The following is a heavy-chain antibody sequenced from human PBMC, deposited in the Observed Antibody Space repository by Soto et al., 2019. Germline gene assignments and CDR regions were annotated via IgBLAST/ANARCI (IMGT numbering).Heavy chain of an antibody. D-gene: IGHD2-8*01. CDR1: GASIRGGGQS. CDR2: IYHGGRT. V-gene: IGHV4-30-2*01. CDR3: ARDPGYCTNGVCPIFDF. J-gene: IGHJ4*02. Sequence: QVQLEESGSGLVKPSQTLSLTCGVSGASIRGGGQSWSWIRQPPGKGLEWIGYIYHGGRTNYSPSLKSRVTMSLDSSRNQFSLNLSSVTAADTAVYFCARDPGYCTNGVCPIFDFWGQGLLVAVSS.